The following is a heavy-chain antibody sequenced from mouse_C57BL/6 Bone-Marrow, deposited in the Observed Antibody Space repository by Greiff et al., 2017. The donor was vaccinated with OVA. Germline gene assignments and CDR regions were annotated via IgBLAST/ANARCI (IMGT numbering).Heavy chain of an antibody. J-gene: IGHJ3*01. V-gene: IGHV1-7*01. Sequence: VQLQQSGAELAKPGASVKLSCKASGYTFTSYWMHWVKQRPGQGLEWIGYINPSSGYTKYNQKFKDKATLPADKSSSTAYMQLSSLTYEDSAVYYCARRGDYYGIPAWFAYWGQGTLVTVSA. CDR2: INPSSGYT. D-gene: IGHD1-1*01. CDR3: ARRGDYYGIPAWFAY. CDR1: GYTFTSYW.